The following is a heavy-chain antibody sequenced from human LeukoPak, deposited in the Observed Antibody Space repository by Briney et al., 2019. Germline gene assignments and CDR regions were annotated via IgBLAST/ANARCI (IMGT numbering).Heavy chain of an antibody. Sequence: SQTLSLTCAISGDSVSSNSAAWNWIRQSPSRGLEWLGRTYYRSKWYHDYAVSVKSRITINPDTSKNQFSLQLNSVTPEDTAVYYCATQLVIESGGMDVWGQGTMVTVSS. J-gene: IGHJ6*02. CDR2: TYYRSKWYH. V-gene: IGHV6-1*01. CDR3: ATQLVIESGGMDV. D-gene: IGHD3-9*01. CDR1: GDSVSSNSAA.